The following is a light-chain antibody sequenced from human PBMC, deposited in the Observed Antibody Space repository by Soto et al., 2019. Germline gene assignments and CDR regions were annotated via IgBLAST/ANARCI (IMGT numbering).Light chain of an antibody. J-gene: IGLJ1*01. V-gene: IGLV1-44*01. CDR1: SSNIGSNT. CDR3: AAWDDSLNDYV. CDR2: SYN. Sequence: QSVLTQPPSASGIPGQRVTISCSGSSSNIGSNTVNWYQQLPGTAPKLLIYSYNQRPSGVPDRFSGSKSGTSASLAISGLQSEDEAEYYCAAWDDSLNDYVFGTGTKLTVL.